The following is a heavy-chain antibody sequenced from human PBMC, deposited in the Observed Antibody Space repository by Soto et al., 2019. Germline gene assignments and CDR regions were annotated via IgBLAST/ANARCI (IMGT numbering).Heavy chain of an antibody. CDR3: ARENNWNYVGAFDY. D-gene: IGHD1-7*01. V-gene: IGHV4-59*01. CDR1: GGSISSYY. J-gene: IGHJ4*02. Sequence: SETLSLTCTVSGGSISSYYWSWIRQPPGKGLEWIGYIYYSGSTNYNPSLKSRVTISVDTSKNQSSLKLSSVTAADTAVYYCARENNWNYVGAFDYWGQGTLVTVSS. CDR2: IYYSGST.